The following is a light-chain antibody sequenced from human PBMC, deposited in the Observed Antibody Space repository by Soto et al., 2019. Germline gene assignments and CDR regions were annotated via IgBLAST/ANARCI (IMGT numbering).Light chain of an antibody. CDR3: SAYRRGGTVL. J-gene: IGLJ2*01. CDR1: SSDVGDYNY. Sequence: QSALTQPASVSGSPGQSITISCTGTSSDVGDYNYVSWYQQHPGTAPKLIIYDVSHRPSGLSSRFSGSKFGSTASLTISGLQAEDEAAYYCSAYRRGGTVLFGGGTKLTVL. V-gene: IGLV2-14*03. CDR2: DVS.